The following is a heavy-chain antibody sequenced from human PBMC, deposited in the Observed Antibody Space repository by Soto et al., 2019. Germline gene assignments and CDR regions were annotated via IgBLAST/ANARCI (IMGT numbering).Heavy chain of an antibody. Sequence: ASVKVSCKASGYTFTDYYLHWVRQAPGQGLEWMGWINPNTGGTNYAQKFQGRVTMTWDTSITTAYMELSRLTSDDTAVYYCARDPPTDKGGYWGQGPLVTVSS. CDR2: INPNTGGT. V-gene: IGHV1-2*02. J-gene: IGHJ4*02. CDR3: ARDPPTDKGGY. CDR1: GYTFTDYY. D-gene: IGHD4-17*01.